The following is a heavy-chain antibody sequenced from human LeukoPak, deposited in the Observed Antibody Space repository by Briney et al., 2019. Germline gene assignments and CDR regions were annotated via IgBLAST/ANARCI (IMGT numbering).Heavy chain of an antibody. Sequence: SETLSLTCAVYGGSFSGYYWSWIRQPPGKGLEWIREINHSGSTNYNPSLKSRVTISVDTSKNQFSLKLGSVTAADTAVYYCARGRQLNWCWFDPWGQGTLVTVSS. CDR2: INHSGST. CDR3: ARGRQLNWCWFDP. J-gene: IGHJ5*02. V-gene: IGHV4-34*01. D-gene: IGHD1-1*01. CDR1: GGSFSGYY.